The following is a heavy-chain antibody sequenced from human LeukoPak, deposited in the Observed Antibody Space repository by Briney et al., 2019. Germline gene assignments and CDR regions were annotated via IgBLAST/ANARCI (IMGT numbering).Heavy chain of an antibody. CDR3: ARENAWGYFDF. CDR1: GFSLGSYS. J-gene: IGHJ4*02. V-gene: IGHV3-48*01. D-gene: IGHD7-27*01. Sequence: PGGSLRLSCVASGFSLGSYSINWVRQAPGRGLEWVSYISPSSSTIYFADSVKGRFTISRDNAQNSLYLQMNSLRAEDTAVYYCARENAWGYFDFWGQGSLVTVSS. CDR2: ISPSSSTI.